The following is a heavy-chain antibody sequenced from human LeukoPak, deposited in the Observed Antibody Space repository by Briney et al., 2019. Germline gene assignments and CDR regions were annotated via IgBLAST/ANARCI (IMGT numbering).Heavy chain of an antibody. J-gene: IGHJ4*02. Sequence: GGSLSLSCAVSGFTFSNYWMTWVRQAPGKGLEWVAHINQDGSEEHYMDSVKARFTISRDNAKNSLSLQMNSLRAEDTAVYYCVRDGGVSGYDLLDYWGQGTLVTVSS. V-gene: IGHV3-7*01. CDR2: INQDGSEE. CDR1: GFTFSNYW. CDR3: VRDGGVSGYDLLDY. D-gene: IGHD5-12*01.